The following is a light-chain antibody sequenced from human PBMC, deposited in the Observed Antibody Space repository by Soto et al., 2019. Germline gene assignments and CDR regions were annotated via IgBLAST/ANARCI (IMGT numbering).Light chain of an antibody. CDR3: QQYTNTNNPWM. CDR1: QSVLSSSNNKNS. V-gene: IGKV4-1*01. Sequence: DIVMTQSPDSLAVSLGERATINCKSSQSVLSSSNNKNSIAWYQQKPGKAPKLLIYKASTLKSGVPSRFSGSGSGTEFTLTISSLQPDDSATYYCQQYTNTNNPWMFGQGTKVDIK. J-gene: IGKJ1*01. CDR2: KAS.